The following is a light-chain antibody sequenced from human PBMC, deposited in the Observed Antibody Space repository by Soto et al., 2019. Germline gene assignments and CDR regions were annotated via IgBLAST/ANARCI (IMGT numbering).Light chain of an antibody. V-gene: IGKV1-27*01. J-gene: IGKJ3*01. CDR3: QKYNWPPFT. CDR2: AAS. Sequence: DIQMTQSPSSLSASVGDRVTISCRASPCISSYLAGYQQKPWKAPRLLIYAASTLQSGVSFRFTGSGSGTDFTLTISSLQPEDVATYYCQKYNWPPFTFGPGTKVDIK. CDR1: PCISSY.